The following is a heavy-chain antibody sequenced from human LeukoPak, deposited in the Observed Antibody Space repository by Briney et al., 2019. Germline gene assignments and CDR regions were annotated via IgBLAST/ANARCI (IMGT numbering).Heavy chain of an antibody. CDR3: SKSLDY. CDR1: GFTFGTSW. J-gene: IGHJ4*02. V-gene: IGHV3-7*01. Sequence: GXXLRLSCAASGFTFGTSWMDWVRQAPGKGLEWVANIKGEGSETNYGDSAKGRFTISRDNAKNSLYLQMDSLRVEDTAIYYCSKSLDYWGQGTLVTVSS. CDR2: IKGEGSET.